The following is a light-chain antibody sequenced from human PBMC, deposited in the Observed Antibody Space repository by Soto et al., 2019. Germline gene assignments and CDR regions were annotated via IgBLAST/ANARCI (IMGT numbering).Light chain of an antibody. CDR3: SSYAGSNNLGDYV. CDR2: EVS. J-gene: IGLJ1*01. CDR1: SSDVGGYNY. V-gene: IGLV2-8*01. Sequence: QSALTQPPSASGSPGQSVTISCTGTSSDVGGYNYVSWYQQHPGKAPKLMIYEVSKRPSGVPDRFSGSKSGNTASLTVSGLQAEDEADYYCSSYAGSNNLGDYVFGTGTKLTVL.